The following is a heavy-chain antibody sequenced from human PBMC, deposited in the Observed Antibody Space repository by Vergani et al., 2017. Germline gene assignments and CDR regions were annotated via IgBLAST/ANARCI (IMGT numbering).Heavy chain of an antibody. V-gene: IGHV1-46*03. CDR1: GYTFSNYY. Sequence: QVQVVQSGAEVKKSGASVKVSCKTSGYTFSNYYMHWVRQAPGQVLEWMGIINPSGGHTNYAQKFQGRVTMTMDTSTSTIYMERSSLISEDTGIYYCARVDYCILAGYRYWGQGTLVTVSA. J-gene: IGHJ4*02. CDR2: INPSGGHT. CDR3: ARVDYCILAGYRY. D-gene: IGHD3-9*01.